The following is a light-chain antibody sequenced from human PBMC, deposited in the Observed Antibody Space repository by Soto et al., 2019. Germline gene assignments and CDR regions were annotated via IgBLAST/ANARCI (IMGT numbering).Light chain of an antibody. CDR1: QSVSSN. Sequence: IVMTQSNAPMYVSPXERAKLACSASQSVSSNLAWYQQKPGQAPRLLIYGASTRATGIPARFSGSGSGTEFTLTISSLQSEDFAVYYCQQYNNWPALTVGGGTKVDIK. V-gene: IGKV3-15*01. J-gene: IGKJ4*01. CDR3: QQYNNWPALT. CDR2: GAS.